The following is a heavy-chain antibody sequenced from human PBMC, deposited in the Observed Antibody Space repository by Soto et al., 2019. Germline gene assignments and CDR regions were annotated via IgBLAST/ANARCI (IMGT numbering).Heavy chain of an antibody. D-gene: IGHD3-22*01. CDR3: ARDKSYYDSSGYYPEYYYYGMDV. V-gene: IGHV4-59*01. CDR1: GGSISSYY. J-gene: IGHJ6*02. Sequence: SETLSLTCTVSGGSISSYYWSWIRQPPGKGLEWIGYIYYSGSTNYNPSLKSRVTISVDTSKNQFSLKLSSVTAADTAVYYCARDKSYYDSSGYYPEYYYYGMDVWGQGTTVTSP. CDR2: IYYSGST.